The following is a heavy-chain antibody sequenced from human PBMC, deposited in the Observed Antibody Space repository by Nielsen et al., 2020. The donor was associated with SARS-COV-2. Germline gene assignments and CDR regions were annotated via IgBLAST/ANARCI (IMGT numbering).Heavy chain of an antibody. CDR1: GFTFSS. D-gene: IGHD2-15*01. V-gene: IGHV3-23*01. J-gene: IGHJ6*02. CDR2: LSGNGGRT. CDR3: ARDDVEPRYCSGGDCHSTYYYYGMDV. Sequence: GEPLKISCAASGFTFSSWVRRAPGKGLEWVSTLSGNGGRTYYADSVKGRFTISRDNSKNTLYLQMSSLRAEDTAIYYCARDDVEPRYCSGGDCHSTYYYYGMDVWGQGTTVTVSS.